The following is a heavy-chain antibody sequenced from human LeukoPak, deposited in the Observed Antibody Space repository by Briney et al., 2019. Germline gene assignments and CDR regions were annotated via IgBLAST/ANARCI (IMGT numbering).Heavy chain of an antibody. D-gene: IGHD6-13*01. CDR1: GGTFSSYA. Sequence: GASVKLSCKASGGTFSSYAISWVRQAPGQGLEWMGGIIPIFGTANYAQKFQGRVTITADKSTSTAYMELSSLRSEDTAVYYCASSRRAAARSYFDYWGQGTLVTVSS. V-gene: IGHV1-69*06. J-gene: IGHJ4*02. CDR2: IIPIFGTA. CDR3: ASSRRAAARSYFDY.